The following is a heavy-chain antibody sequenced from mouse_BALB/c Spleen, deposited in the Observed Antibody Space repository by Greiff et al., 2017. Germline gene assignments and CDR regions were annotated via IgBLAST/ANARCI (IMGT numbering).Heavy chain of an antibody. CDR3: ARGITTGFAY. D-gene: IGHD2-4*01. CDR1: GYTFTSYW. Sequence: QVQLQQSGAELAKPGASVKMSCKASGYTFTSYWMHWVKQRPGQGLEWIGYINPSTGYTEYNQKFKDKATLTADKSSSTAYMQLSSLTSEDSAVYYCARGITTGFAYWGQGTLVTVSA. CDR2: INPSTGYT. V-gene: IGHV1-7*01. J-gene: IGHJ3*01.